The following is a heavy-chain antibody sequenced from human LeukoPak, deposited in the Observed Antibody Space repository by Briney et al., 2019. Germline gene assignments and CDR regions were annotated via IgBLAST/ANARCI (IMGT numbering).Heavy chain of an antibody. D-gene: IGHD2-2*02. V-gene: IGHV1-24*01. CDR3: ASIVVVPAAIAGGY. J-gene: IGHJ4*02. CDR2: FDPEDGET. CDR1: GYTLTELS. Sequence: GASVKVSCKVSGYTLTELSMHWVRQAPGKGLEWMGGFDPEDGETIYAQKFQGRVTMTGDTSTDTAYMELSSLRSEDTAVYYCASIVVVPAAIAGGYWGQGTLVTVSS.